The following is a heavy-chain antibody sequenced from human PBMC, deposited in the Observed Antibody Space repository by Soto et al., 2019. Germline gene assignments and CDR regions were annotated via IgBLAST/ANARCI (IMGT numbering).Heavy chain of an antibody. Sequence: WGSLRLSCAASGFTFISYAIICFRHSPFKGLEWVSAISGSGGSTDYVDSVKGRFTISRDNSKNTLYLQMNSLRAEDTAVYYCAKLQAYSYGPGAYFDYWGQGTLVTVSS. CDR2: ISGSGGST. CDR1: GFTFISYA. J-gene: IGHJ4*02. V-gene: IGHV3-23*01. D-gene: IGHD5-18*01. CDR3: AKLQAYSYGPGAYFDY.